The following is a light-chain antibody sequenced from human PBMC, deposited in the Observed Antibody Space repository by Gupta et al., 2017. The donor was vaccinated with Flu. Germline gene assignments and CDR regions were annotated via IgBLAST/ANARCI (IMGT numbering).Light chain of an antibody. V-gene: IGKV1-39*01. CDR3: QQCFNNPFT. CDR2: EAS. J-gene: IGKJ3*01. CDR1: QNVFTY. Sequence: GDRVTISCRSDQNVFTYLNWYQQKPGQAPKLLIYEASTLASGVPSRFRGSGSGTDFTLTITSLQPGDFATYYCQQCFNNPFTFGPGTKV.